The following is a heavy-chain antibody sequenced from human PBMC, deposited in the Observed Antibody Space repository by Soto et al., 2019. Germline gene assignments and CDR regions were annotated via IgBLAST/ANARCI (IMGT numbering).Heavy chain of an antibody. Sequence: VQLVESGGGLIQAGGSLRLSCAVSGFTVSNNFMMWVRQAPGKGLEWVSLLYSGGSISYADSVKGRFTISRAGSMNMLYLQMNSLTAEDTAVYYCARDGNGQRGSPHWGQGTLVTVSS. V-gene: IGHV3-53*02. J-gene: IGHJ4*02. CDR1: GFTVSNNF. D-gene: IGHD3-16*01. CDR3: ARDGNGQRGSPH. CDR2: LYSGGSI.